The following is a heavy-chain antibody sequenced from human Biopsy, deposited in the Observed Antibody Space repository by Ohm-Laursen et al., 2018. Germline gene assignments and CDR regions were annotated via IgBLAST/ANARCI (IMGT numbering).Heavy chain of an antibody. CDR2: IYYSWTT. V-gene: IGHV4-30-4*02. J-gene: IGHJ4*02. CDR3: ARAYFYGMGTSNYFLDS. D-gene: IGHD3-10*01. Sequence: SDTLSLTCTVSGGSVRSPDHRWNWVRRAPGKGLEWIGNIYYSWTTLYNPSLSGRVTMDLDRSTNRFSLKLKSVTSADTAVYFWARAYFYGMGTSNYFLDSWGQGALVTVSS. CDR1: GGSVRSPDHR.